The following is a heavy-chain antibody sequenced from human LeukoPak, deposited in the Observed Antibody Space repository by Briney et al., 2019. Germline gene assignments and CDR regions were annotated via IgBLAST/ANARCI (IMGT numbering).Heavy chain of an antibody. J-gene: IGHJ4*02. CDR2: IYSGGST. V-gene: IGHV3-53*01. CDR1: GFTVSSNY. CDR3: ARTSDSSGYFGVFDY. D-gene: IGHD3-22*01. Sequence: GGSLRLSCAASGFTVSSNYMSWARQAPGKGLEWVSVIYSGGSTYYADSVKGRLTISRDTSKNSLYLQMNSLRPEDTAVNDWARTSDSSGYFGVFDYWGQGTLVTVSS.